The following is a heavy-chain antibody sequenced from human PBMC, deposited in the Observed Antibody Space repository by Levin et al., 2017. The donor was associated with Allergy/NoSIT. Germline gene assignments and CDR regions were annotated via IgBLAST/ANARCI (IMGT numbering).Heavy chain of an antibody. CDR3: ARALGRIAARGGMDV. Sequence: GESLKISCAASGFTFSSYDMHWVRQATGKGLEWVSAIGTAGDTYYPGSVKGRFTISRENAKNSLYLQMNSLRAGDTAVYYCARALGRIAARGGMDVWGQGTTVTVSS. J-gene: IGHJ6*02. CDR2: IGTAGDT. V-gene: IGHV3-13*04. D-gene: IGHD6-13*01. CDR1: GFTFSSYD.